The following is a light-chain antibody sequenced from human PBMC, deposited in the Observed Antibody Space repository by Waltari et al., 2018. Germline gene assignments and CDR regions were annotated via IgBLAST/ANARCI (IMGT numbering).Light chain of an antibody. CDR1: SGTVASHYY. CDR2: STS. V-gene: IGLV7-43*01. CDR3: LLYYGGAQPWV. Sequence: QTVVTQEPSLTVSPGGTVTLTCASSSGTVASHYYPNWFQQKPGQPPRALIYSTSKSHSGTPARFSGSLLGGKAALTLSGVQPEDEADYYCLLYYGGAQPWVFGGGTKLTVL. J-gene: IGLJ3*02.